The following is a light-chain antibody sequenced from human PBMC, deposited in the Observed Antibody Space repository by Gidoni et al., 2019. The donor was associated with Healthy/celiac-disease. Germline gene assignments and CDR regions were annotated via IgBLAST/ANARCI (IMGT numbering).Light chain of an antibody. V-gene: IGLV3-1*01. CDR2: PHS. CDR3: QAWDSSTYVV. CDR1: KLGDKY. Sequence: SSELTQPHSVSVYPGQTASITCSGDKLGDKYACWYQQKPGQSPVLVIYPHSTRPAVIPERFSGSTSGNTATLTISGTHAMDVADYYCQAWDSSTYVVFGGGTKLTVL. J-gene: IGLJ2*01.